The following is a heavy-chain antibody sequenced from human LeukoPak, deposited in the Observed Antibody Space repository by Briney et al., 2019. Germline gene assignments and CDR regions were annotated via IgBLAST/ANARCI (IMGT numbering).Heavy chain of an antibody. J-gene: IGHJ3*02. CDR1: GYTFTGYY. Sequence: ASVKVSCKASGYTFTGYYMHWVRQAPGQGLEWMGWINPNSGGTNYAQKFQGRVTMTRDTSISTAYMELSRLRSDDTAVYYCARVLRRWLQFGAFDIWGQGTMVTVSS. D-gene: IGHD5-24*01. CDR3: ARVLRRWLQFGAFDI. CDR2: INPNSGGT. V-gene: IGHV1-2*02.